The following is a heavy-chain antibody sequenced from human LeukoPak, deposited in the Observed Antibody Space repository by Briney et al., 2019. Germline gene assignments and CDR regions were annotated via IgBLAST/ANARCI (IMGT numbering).Heavy chain of an antibody. V-gene: IGHV3-30-3*01. D-gene: IGHD1-26*01. J-gene: IGHJ4*02. CDR1: GFTFSSYA. CDR3: ARDTEDIVGATYYFDY. Sequence: PGGSLRLSCAASGFTFSSYAMHRVRQAPGKGLEWVAVISYDGSNKYYADSVKGRFTISRDNSKNTLYLQMNSLRAEDTAVYYCARDTEDIVGATYYFDYWGQGTLVTVSS. CDR2: ISYDGSNK.